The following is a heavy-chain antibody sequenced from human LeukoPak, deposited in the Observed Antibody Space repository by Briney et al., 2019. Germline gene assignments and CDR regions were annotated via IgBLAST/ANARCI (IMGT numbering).Heavy chain of an antibody. CDR2: IRSKANNYAT. CDR1: GFTFSGSA. CDR3: TRQDLVGATDY. D-gene: IGHD1-26*01. J-gene: IGHJ4*02. V-gene: IGHV3-73*01. Sequence: GGSLRLSCAASGFTFSGSAMHWVRQAPGKGLEWVGRIRSKANNYATAYAASVKGRFTISRDDSKSTVYLQMNSLKTEDTAVYYCTRQDLVGATDYWGQGTLVTVSS.